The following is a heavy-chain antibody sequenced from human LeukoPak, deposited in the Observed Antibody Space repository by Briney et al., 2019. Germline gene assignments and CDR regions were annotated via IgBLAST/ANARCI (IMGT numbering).Heavy chain of an antibody. Sequence: GGSLRLSCAGSEFSFSTYWMSWVRQAPGKGLEWVANIKPDGSEKYYVDSVKGRFTISRDNAENSLYLQMNSLRAEDTAVYYCARPGTGYCSSAACYTGAFDIWGQGTMVTVCS. V-gene: IGHV3-7*01. D-gene: IGHD2-2*02. CDR2: IKPDGSEK. CDR3: ARPGTGYCSSAACYTGAFDI. CDR1: EFSFSTYW. J-gene: IGHJ3*02.